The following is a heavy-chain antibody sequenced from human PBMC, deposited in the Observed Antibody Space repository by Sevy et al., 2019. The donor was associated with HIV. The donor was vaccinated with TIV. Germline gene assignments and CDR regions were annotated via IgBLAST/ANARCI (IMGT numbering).Heavy chain of an antibody. CDR2: ISWNSSSM. Sequence: GGSLRLSCVASGFTFDDYAMHWVRQAPGKGLEWVSGISWNSSSMGYEDSVKGRFTISRENAKNCRYLHMNSLRTEDTDSYFCAKAIVEVPPATSGYFDLWGRGTLVTVSS. D-gene: IGHD2-2*01. CDR3: AKAIVEVPPATSGYFDL. J-gene: IGHJ2*01. V-gene: IGHV3-9*01. CDR1: GFTFDDYA.